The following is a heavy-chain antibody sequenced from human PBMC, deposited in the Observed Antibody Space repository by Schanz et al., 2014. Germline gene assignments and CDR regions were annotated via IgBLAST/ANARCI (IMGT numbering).Heavy chain of an antibody. CDR1: GFIFSNYG. CDR2: IWSDGSGK. CDR3: ARDCGTYYDKSMDV. D-gene: IGHD3-9*01. Sequence: QVQLVESGGGVVQPGGSLRLSCAASGFIFSNYGMHWVRQAPGKGLEWVAVIWSDGSGKYYADSVKGRFTISRDSPKNTLYLQMNSLRAEDTALYYCARDCGTYYDKSMDVWGQGTTVAVSS. J-gene: IGHJ6*02. V-gene: IGHV3-33*01.